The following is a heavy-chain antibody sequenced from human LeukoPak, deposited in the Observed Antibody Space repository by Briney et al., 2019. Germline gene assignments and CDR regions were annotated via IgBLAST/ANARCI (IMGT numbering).Heavy chain of an antibody. CDR1: GGSFSGYY. D-gene: IGHD3-22*01. Sequence: SETLSLTCAVYGGSFSGYYWSWIRQPPGKGLEWIGEINHSGSTNYNPSLKSRVTISVDTSKNQFSLKLSSVTAADTAVYYCARGGYYYDSSGYYADYCYYYGMDVWGQGTTVTVSS. CDR3: ARGGYYYDSSGYYADYCYYYGMDV. V-gene: IGHV4-34*01. J-gene: IGHJ6*02. CDR2: INHSGST.